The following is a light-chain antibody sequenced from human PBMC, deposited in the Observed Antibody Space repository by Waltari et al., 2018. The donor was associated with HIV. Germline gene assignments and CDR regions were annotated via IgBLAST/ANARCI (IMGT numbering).Light chain of an antibody. J-gene: IGLJ3*02. V-gene: IGLV1-44*01. CDR1: SSNIGSTT. Sequence: QSVLTQPPSASGTPGQRVTISCSGSSSNIGSTTVSCFQQLPGTAPKLLIYSNNQRPSGVPDRVSGSKSGTSASLAITGLQSEDEADYYCAAWDDSLNGWVFGGGTKLTVL. CDR2: SNN. CDR3: AAWDDSLNGWV.